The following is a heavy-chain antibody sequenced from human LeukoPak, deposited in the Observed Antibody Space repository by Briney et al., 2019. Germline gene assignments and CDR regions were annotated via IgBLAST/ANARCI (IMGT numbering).Heavy chain of an antibody. D-gene: IGHD4-11*01. Sequence: ASVKVSCRASGYTFTGYYMHWVRQAPGQGLEWMGWINPNSGVTNYAQKFQGRVTMTRDTSISTAYMELSRLRSDDTAVYYCARDEYSNYDDFDYWGQGTLVTVSS. J-gene: IGHJ4*02. CDR2: INPNSGVT. V-gene: IGHV1-2*02. CDR1: GYTFTGYY. CDR3: ARDEYSNYDDFDY.